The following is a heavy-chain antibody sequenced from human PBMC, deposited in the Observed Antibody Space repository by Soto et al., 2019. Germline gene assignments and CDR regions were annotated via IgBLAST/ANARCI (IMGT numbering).Heavy chain of an antibody. CDR3: ARENSVQAWLHHFDH. J-gene: IGHJ4*02. Sequence: ASVKVSCKASDYSFTNSGFSWVRQAPGQGLEWMGWVSGYNGDTNYAQKFQGRVIMTIDTSTTTAYLELRNLRAEDTAVYYCARENSVQAWLHHFDHWGLGTLVTVSS. V-gene: IGHV1-18*04. CDR2: VSGYNGDT. CDR1: DYSFTNSG. D-gene: IGHD5-18*01.